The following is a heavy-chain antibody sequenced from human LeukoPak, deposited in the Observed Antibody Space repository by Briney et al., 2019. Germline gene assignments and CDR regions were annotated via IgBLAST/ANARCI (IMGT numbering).Heavy chain of an antibody. CDR3: AELGITMIGGV. CDR1: GFTFSSYE. V-gene: IGHV3-48*03. J-gene: IGHJ6*04. CDR2: ISSSGSTI. D-gene: IGHD3-10*02. Sequence: GGSLRLSCAASGFTFSSYEMNWVRQAQGKGLEWVSYISSSGSTIYYADSVKGRFTISRDNAKNSLYLQMDSLRAEDTAVYYCAELGITMIGGVWGKGTTVTISS.